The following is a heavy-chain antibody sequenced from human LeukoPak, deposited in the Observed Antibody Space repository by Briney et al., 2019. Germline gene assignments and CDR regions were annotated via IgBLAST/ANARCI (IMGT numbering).Heavy chain of an antibody. J-gene: IGHJ4*02. CDR1: GGSFSGYY. CDR3: ARYLYSSSCSFDY. Sequence: PSETLSLTCAVYGGSFSGYYWSWIRQPPGKGLEWIGEINHSGSTNYNPSLKSRVTISVDTSKNQFSLKLSSVTAADTAVYYCARYLYSSSCSFDYWGQGTLVTVSS. V-gene: IGHV4-34*01. CDR2: INHSGST. D-gene: IGHD6-13*01.